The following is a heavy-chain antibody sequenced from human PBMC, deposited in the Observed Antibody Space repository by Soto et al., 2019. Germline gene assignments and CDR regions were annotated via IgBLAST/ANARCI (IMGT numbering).Heavy chain of an antibody. Sequence: QLQLQEAGPGLVKPSETLSLTCTVSGGSISVNNYYWGWIRQTPGKGLEWIGNIYYSGSTYYNPSLKSRLTMSVDTSRSQFSLNLNSVTAADTAVYYGAGLPRYDFWTWGQGTLVTVSS. CDR3: AGLPRYDFWT. CDR2: IYYSGST. V-gene: IGHV4-39*01. D-gene: IGHD3-3*01. CDR1: GGSISVNNYY. J-gene: IGHJ5*02.